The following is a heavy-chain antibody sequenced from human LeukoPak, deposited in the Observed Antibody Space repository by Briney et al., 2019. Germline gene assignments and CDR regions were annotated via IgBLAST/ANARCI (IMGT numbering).Heavy chain of an antibody. V-gene: IGHV3-23*01. Sequence: QSGGSLRLSCAASGFTFSSYAMSWVRQAPGKGMGWVSAISGSGGSTYYADSVKGRFTISRDNSKNTLYLQMNSLRAEDTAVYYCASSYSSSWYYYYGMDVWGKGTTVTVSS. D-gene: IGHD6-13*01. CDR2: ISGSGGST. J-gene: IGHJ6*04. CDR1: GFTFSSYA. CDR3: ASSYSSSWYYYYGMDV.